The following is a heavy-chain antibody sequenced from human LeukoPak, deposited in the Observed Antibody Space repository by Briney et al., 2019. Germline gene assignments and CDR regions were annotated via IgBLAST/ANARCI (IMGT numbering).Heavy chain of an antibody. J-gene: IGHJ4*02. V-gene: IGHV1-2*02. CDR2: INPNNGDT. CDR1: GYIFTTYF. CDR3: ARRYSPTGPFDY. D-gene: IGHD1-14*01. Sequence: ASVKVSCKASGYIFTTYFIHWVRQAPGQGLEWMGWINPNNGDTNYVQKFQGRVTMTRDTSISTAYMELSRLGSDDTAVYYCARRYSPTGPFDYWGQGTLVTVSS.